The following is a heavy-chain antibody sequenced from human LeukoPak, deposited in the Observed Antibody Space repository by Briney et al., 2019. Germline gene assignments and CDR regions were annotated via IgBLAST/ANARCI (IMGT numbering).Heavy chain of an antibody. CDR3: ARDPQAAANFDY. CDR2: ITTSSDYI. D-gene: IGHD6-13*01. CDR1: GFTFSSYA. Sequence: GGSLRLSCAASGFTFSSYAMHWVRQAPGKGLEWVSSITTSSDYIYYADSVKGRFTISRDNAKNALYLQMNSLRAEDTAVYYCARDPQAAANFDYWGQGTLVTVSS. J-gene: IGHJ4*02. V-gene: IGHV3-21*01.